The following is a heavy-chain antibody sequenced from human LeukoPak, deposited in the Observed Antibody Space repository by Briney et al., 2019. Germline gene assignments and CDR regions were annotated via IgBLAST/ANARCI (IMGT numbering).Heavy chain of an antibody. V-gene: IGHV3-30*18. CDR2: ISYDGSNK. J-gene: IGHJ4*02. CDR1: GFTFSSYG. CDR3: AKDQGNTANLDY. Sequence: QPGGSLRLSCAASGFTFSSYGMHWVRQAPGKGLEWVAVISYDGSNKYYADSVKGRFTISRDNSKNTLYLQMNSLRAEDTAVYYCAKDQGNTANLDYWGQGTLVTVSS. D-gene: IGHD5-18*01.